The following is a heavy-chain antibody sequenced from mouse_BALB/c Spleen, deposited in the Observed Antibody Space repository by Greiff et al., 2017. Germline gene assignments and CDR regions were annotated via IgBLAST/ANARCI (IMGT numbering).Heavy chain of an antibody. Sequence: EVQGVESGGGLVKPGGSLKLSCAASGFTFSSYTMSWVRQTPEKRLEWVATISSGGSYTYYPDSVKGRFTISRDNAKNTLYLQMSSLKSEDTAMYYCTRGDRDYDKGYFDDRGQGTTLTVSS. CDR2: ISSGGSYT. J-gene: IGHJ2*01. CDR1: GFTFSSYT. D-gene: IGHD2-4*01. V-gene: IGHV5-6-4*01. CDR3: TRGDRDYDKGYFDD.